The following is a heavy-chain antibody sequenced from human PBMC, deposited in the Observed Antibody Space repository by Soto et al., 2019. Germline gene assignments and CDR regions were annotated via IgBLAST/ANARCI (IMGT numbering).Heavy chain of an antibody. V-gene: IGHV4-30-2*04. Sequence: GYRWIMKKKTPGKGLEWIGYIYHSGSTYYNPSLKSRVTISVDTSKNQFSLKLSSVTAADTAVYYCARGRGGPTYYYGSGSQGIFYYWGQGTLVTVYS. J-gene: IGHJ4*02. D-gene: IGHD3-10*01. CDR2: IYHSGST. CDR3: ARGRGGPTYYYGSGSQGIFYY. CDR1: GYR.